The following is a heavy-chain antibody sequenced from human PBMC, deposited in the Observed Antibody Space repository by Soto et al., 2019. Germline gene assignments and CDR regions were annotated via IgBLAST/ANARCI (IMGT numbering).Heavy chain of an antibody. CDR3: ARKEWNTSTWNDY. V-gene: IGHV4-34*01. D-gene: IGHD6-13*01. Sequence: TSETLSLTCAVYGASFTGYYWTWIRQPPGQGLEWIGEINHSGSVSYNPSLMSRVTLAVDTSKNQLSLKLTSVTAADTALYYCARKEWNTSTWNDYWGQGTLVTVSS. J-gene: IGHJ4*02. CDR2: INHSGSV. CDR1: GASFTGYY.